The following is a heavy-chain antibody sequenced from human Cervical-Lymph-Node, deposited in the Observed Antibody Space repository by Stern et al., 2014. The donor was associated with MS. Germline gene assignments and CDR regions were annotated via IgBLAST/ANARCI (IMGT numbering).Heavy chain of an antibody. CDR3: ATLSPGAGGNYYRHFDY. CDR2: FDPEDGAT. D-gene: IGHD1-26*01. J-gene: IGHJ4*02. Sequence: QVQLGQPGAEVKKPGASVKVSCKVSGYTLTELSMHWVRQAPRKGLEWMGGFDPEDGATIYAQKFQGRVTMAEDTSTDTAYIELSSLRSEDTAVYYCATLSPGAGGNYYRHFDYWGQGTLVTVSS. V-gene: IGHV1-24*01. CDR1: GYTLTELS.